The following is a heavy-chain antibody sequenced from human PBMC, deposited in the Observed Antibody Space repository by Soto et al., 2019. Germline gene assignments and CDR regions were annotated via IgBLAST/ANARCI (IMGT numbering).Heavy chain of an antibody. CDR1: GYTFIDYY. CDR2: INPNSGGT. Sequence: QVHLVQSGAEVKKPGASVRVSCKASGYTFIDYYIHWMRQAPGQGLEWMGWINPNSGGTTYAQNLQGWVTMTRDTSSSTASMELSRLRSDDTAVYYCARTVTAIRGDAFDIWGQGTMVTVSS. J-gene: IGHJ3*02. D-gene: IGHD2-21*02. CDR3: ARTVTAIRGDAFDI. V-gene: IGHV1-2*04.